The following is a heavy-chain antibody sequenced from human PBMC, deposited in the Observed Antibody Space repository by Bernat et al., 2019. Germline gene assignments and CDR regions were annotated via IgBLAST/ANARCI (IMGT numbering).Heavy chain of an antibody. CDR1: GFTFSSYS. CDR2: ISSSSTYI. D-gene: IGHD2-2*01. CDR3: ARDTCNSSSCYAAFDF. Sequence: EVQLLESGGGLVQPGGSLRLSCAASGFTFSSYSMNWVRQAPGKGLEWVSSISSSSTYIYYADSLKGRFTISRDNAKKSLFLQMDSLRAEDTAVYYCARDTCNSSSCYAAFDFWGQGTMVTVSS. V-gene: IGHV3-21*01. J-gene: IGHJ3*01.